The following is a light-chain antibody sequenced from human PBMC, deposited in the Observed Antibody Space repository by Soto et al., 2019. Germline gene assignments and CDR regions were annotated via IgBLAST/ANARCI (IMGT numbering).Light chain of an antibody. J-gene: IGLJ2*01. CDR1: SSDVGGYNY. Sequence: QSALTQPPSASGSPGQSVTISCTGTSSDVGGYNYVSWYQQQSGKAPKLMIYEVSKRPSGVPDRFSGSKSGNTASLTVSGLQAEDVADYYCSSYAGSNTVVFGGGTKLTVL. CDR2: EVS. CDR3: SSYAGSNTVV. V-gene: IGLV2-8*01.